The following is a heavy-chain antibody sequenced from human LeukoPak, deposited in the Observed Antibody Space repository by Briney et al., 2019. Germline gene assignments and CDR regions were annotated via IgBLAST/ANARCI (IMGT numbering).Heavy chain of an antibody. CDR1: GFTFSSYA. CDR3: TREGEYSSSWYRAKPDY. CDR2: IRSKAYGGTT. D-gene: IGHD6-13*01. V-gene: IGHV3-49*04. Sequence: PGGSLRLSCAASGFTFSSYAMSWVRQAPGKGLEWVGFIRSKAYGGTTEYAASVKGRFTISRDDSKSIAYLQMNSLKTEDTAVYYCTREGEYSSSWYRAKPDYWGQGTLVTVSS. J-gene: IGHJ4*02.